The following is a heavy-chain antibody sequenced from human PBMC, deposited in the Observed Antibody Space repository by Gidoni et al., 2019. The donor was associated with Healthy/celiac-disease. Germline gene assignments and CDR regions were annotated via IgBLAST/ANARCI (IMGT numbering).Heavy chain of an antibody. D-gene: IGHD6-6*01. CDR1: GYTFTSYG. CDR2: ISAYNGNT. J-gene: IGHJ6*03. Sequence: QVPLVQSGAEVQKPGASVKVSCKASGYTFTSYGISWVRQAPGQGLEWMGWISAYNGNTNYAQKLQGRVTMTTDTSTSTAYMELRSLRSDDTAVYYCARYKQLDYYYYYMDVWGKGTTVTVSS. CDR3: ARYKQLDYYYYYMDV. V-gene: IGHV1-18*01.